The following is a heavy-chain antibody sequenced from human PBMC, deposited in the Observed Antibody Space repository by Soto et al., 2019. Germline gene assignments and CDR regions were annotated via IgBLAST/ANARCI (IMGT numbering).Heavy chain of an antibody. V-gene: IGHV1-69*12. CDR3: ARPPGGGSGGSCPYYYYGMDV. Sequence: QVQLVQSGAEVKKPGSSVKVSCKASGGTFSSYAISWVRQAPGQGLEWMGGIIPIFGTANYAQKFQGRVTFTADESTSTAYMELSSLRSEDTAVYYCARPPGGGSGGSCPYYYYGMDVWGQGTPVTVS. D-gene: IGHD2-15*01. CDR2: IIPIFGTA. CDR1: GGTFSSYA. J-gene: IGHJ6*02.